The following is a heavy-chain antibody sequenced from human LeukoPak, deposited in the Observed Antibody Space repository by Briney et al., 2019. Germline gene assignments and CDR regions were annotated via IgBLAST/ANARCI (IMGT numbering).Heavy chain of an antibody. CDR1: GFSFSSYG. CDR2: IWYDGSKI. CDR3: ARGVRYSSGRRYFDY. J-gene: IGHJ4*02. D-gene: IGHD6-19*01. Sequence: GGSLRLSCAASGFSFSSYGMHWVRQAPGQGLEWLAVIWYDGSKIHYADSVKGRFTISRDNSRNTLYLQMNRLRADDTAMYYCARGVRYSSGRRYFDYWGQGTLVTVSS. V-gene: IGHV3-33*01.